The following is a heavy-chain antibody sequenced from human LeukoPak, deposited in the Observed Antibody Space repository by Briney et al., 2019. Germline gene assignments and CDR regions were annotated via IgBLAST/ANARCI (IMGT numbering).Heavy chain of an antibody. J-gene: IGHJ4*02. CDR3: ARGGVDDFWSGLDY. CDR1: GFTFSSYA. V-gene: IGHV3-7*01. CDR2: IKQDGSEK. D-gene: IGHD3-3*01. Sequence: GGSLRLSCAGSGFTFSSYAMSWVRQAPGKGLEWVANIKQDGSEKYYVDSVKGRFTISRDNAKNSLYLQMNSLRAEDMAVYYCARGGVDDFWSGLDYWGQGTLVTVSS.